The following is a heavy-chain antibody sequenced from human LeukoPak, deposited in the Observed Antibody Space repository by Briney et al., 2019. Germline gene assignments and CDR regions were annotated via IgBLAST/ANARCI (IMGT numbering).Heavy chain of an antibody. V-gene: IGHV3-30*18. D-gene: IGHD3-10*01. J-gene: IGHJ4*02. Sequence: GGSLRLSCAASGFTFSSCGMHWVRQAPGKGLEWVAVISYDGSNKYYADSVKGRFTISRDNSKNTLYLQMNSLRAEDTAVYYCAKSRAARGVMARGGPLDFWGQGTLVTVSS. CDR3: AKSRAARGVMARGGPLDF. CDR2: ISYDGSNK. CDR1: GFTFSSCG.